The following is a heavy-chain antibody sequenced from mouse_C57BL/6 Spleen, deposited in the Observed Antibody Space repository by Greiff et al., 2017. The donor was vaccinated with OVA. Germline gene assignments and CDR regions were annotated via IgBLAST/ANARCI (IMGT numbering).Heavy chain of an antibody. CDR1: GYTFTSYW. V-gene: IGHV1-64*01. D-gene: IGHD4-1*01. Sequence: VQLQQPGAELVKPGASVKLSCKASGYTFTSYWMHWVKQRPGQGLEWIGMIHPDSGSTNYNEKFKSKATLTVDKSSSTAYMQLSSLTSEDSAVYYCARKPSPGAFDYWGQGTTLTVSS. CDR3: ARKPSPGAFDY. J-gene: IGHJ2*01. CDR2: IHPDSGST.